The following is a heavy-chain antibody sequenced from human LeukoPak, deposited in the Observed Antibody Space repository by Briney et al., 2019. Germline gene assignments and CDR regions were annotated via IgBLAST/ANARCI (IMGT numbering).Heavy chain of an antibody. D-gene: IGHD1-26*01. CDR3: ARNAEESWEWELPSLADHYYYMDV. Sequence: PGGSLRLSCAASGFTFSSYSMNWVRQAPGKGLEWVSSISSSSSYIYYADSVKGRFTISRDNAKNSLYLQMNSLRAEDTAVYYCARNAEESWEWELPSLADHYYYMDVWGKGTTVTVSS. J-gene: IGHJ6*03. V-gene: IGHV3-21*01. CDR1: GFTFSSYS. CDR2: ISSSSSYI.